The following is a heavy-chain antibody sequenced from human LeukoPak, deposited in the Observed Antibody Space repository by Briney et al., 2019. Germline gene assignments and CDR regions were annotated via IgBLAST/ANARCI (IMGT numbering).Heavy chain of an antibody. V-gene: IGHV3-23*01. J-gene: IGHJ4*02. D-gene: IGHD4-17*01. Sequence: GFSLTLPCLASGFTFSSYAMSWVRQAAGKGLTWVSTISGGVARTYYAASVKGRFTISRDNSKNTLYLQMNSLRAEDTAVYYCAKDVYGDYGGLVYWGQGTLVTVSS. CDR2: ISGGVART. CDR3: AKDVYGDYGGLVY. CDR1: GFTFSSYA.